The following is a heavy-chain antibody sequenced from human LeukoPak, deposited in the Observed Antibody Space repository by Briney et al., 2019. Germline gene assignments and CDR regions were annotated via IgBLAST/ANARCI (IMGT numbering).Heavy chain of an antibody. J-gene: IGHJ4*02. CDR1: GDSVSSNSPA. V-gene: IGHV6-1*01. Sequence: SQTLSLTCAISGDSVSSNSPAWNWIRQSPSRGLEWLGRTYYRSKWYNDYAVSVKSRLTINPDTSKNQFSLQLNSVTPEDTAVYYCARGSGYSDYGLRPFYYFDYWGQGTLVTVSS. CDR3: ARGSGYSDYGLRPFYYFDY. D-gene: IGHD5-12*01. CDR2: TYYRSKWYN.